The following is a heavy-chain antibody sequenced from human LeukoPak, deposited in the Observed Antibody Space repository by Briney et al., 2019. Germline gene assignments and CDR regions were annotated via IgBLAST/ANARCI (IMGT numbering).Heavy chain of an antibody. D-gene: IGHD5-18*01. CDR3: ARGPVDTAMVACYYYYGMDV. Sequence: SVKVSCKASGGTFSSYAISWVRQAPGQGLEWMGGIIPIFGTANYAQKFQGRVTITADKSTSTAYMELSSLRSEDTAVYYCARGPVDTAMVACYYYYGMDVWGKGTTVTVSS. CDR1: GGTFSSYA. J-gene: IGHJ6*04. V-gene: IGHV1-69*06. CDR2: IIPIFGTA.